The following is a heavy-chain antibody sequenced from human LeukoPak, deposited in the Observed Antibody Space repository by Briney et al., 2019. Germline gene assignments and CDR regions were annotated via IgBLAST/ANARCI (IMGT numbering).Heavy chain of an antibody. Sequence: PGRSLRLSCAASGFTFRRSDMHWVRQAPGKGLEWVAVVWYDESNKYYVDSVKGRFTISRDNSKNTLYLQMNSLRVEDTALYYCAREDSSGAFDIWGQGTMVTVSS. D-gene: IGHD3-22*01. CDR2: VWYDESNK. J-gene: IGHJ3*02. CDR3: AREDSSGAFDI. CDR1: GFTFRRSD. V-gene: IGHV3-33*01.